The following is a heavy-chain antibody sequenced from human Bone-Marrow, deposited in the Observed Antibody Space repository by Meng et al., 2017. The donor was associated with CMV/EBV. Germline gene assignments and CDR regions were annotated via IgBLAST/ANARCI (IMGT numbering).Heavy chain of an antibody. CDR2: IGRGGGST. Sequence: GESLKISCAASGFTFSSYWMHWVRQAPGKGLEWVSGIGRGGGSTYYADSVKGRFTISRDNSKNTLFLQMNSLTAEDTAVYYCAKVTAPGDYYYFYGMDVWGQGTTVTVSS. CDR1: GFTFSSYW. J-gene: IGHJ6*02. CDR3: AKVTAPGDYYYFYGMDV. D-gene: IGHD2-21*02. V-gene: IGHV3-23*01.